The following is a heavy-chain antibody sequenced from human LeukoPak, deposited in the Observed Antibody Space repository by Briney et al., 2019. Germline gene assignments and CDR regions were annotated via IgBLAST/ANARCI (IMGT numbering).Heavy chain of an antibody. CDR3: ARWSYRGYAFDI. Sequence: SETLSLTCAVYGGSFCGYYWSWIRQPPGKGLEWIGEINHSGSTNYNPSLKSRVTISVDTSKNQFSLKLSSVTAADTAVYYCARWSYRGYAFDIWGQGTMVTVSS. CDR1: GGSFCGYY. J-gene: IGHJ3*02. D-gene: IGHD1-26*01. V-gene: IGHV4-34*01. CDR2: INHSGST.